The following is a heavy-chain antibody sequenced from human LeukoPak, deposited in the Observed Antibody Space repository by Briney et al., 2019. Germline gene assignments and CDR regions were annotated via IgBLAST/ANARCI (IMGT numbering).Heavy chain of an antibody. Sequence: KPGRSLRLSCAASGFTFSSYSMNWVRQAPGKGLEWVSSISSSSSYIYYADSVKGRFTISRDNAKNSLYLQMNSLRAEDTAVYYCARESRTTISPKLDDWGQPTLVTVSS. D-gene: IGHD5-24*01. CDR1: GFTFSSYS. V-gene: IGHV3-21*01. J-gene: IGHJ4*02. CDR2: ISSSSSYI. CDR3: ARESRTTISPKLDD.